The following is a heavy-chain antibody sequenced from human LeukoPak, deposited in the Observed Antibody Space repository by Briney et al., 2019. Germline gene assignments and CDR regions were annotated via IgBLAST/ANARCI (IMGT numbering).Heavy chain of an antibody. CDR3: TTTWTT. D-gene: IGHD1-1*01. V-gene: IGHV3-15*01. CDR1: GFTFSNAW. J-gene: IGHJ4*02. Sequence: GGSLRLSCAASGFTFSNAWMSWVPQAPGKGLEWVGHMKSKTDGGTTDYAAPVKGRFTISRDDSKNTLYLQMNSLKTEDTAVYYCTTTWTTWGQGTLVTVSS. CDR2: MKSKTDGGTT.